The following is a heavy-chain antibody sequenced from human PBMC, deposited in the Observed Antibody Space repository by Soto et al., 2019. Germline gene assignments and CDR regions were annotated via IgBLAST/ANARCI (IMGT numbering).Heavy chain of an antibody. D-gene: IGHD3-3*01. CDR3: ARSPGEFWSGYYFDY. V-gene: IGHV3-64*02. CDR1: GFTFSSDA. CDR2: ISSNGGST. J-gene: IGHJ4*02. Sequence: GGSLRLSCAASGFTFSSDAMHWVRQAPGKGLEYVSAISSNGGSTYYADSVKGRFTISRDNSKNTLYLQMGSLRAEDMGVYYCARSPGEFWSGYYFDYWGQGTLVTVSS.